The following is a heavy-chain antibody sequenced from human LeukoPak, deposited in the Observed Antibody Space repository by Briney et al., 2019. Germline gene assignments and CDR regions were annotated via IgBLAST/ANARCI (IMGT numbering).Heavy chain of an antibody. Sequence: PSQTLSLTCTVSGGSISSGSYYWSWIRQPAGKGLEWIGRIYTSGSSNYNPSLKSRVTISVDTSKSQFSLKLSSVTAADTAVYYCARTYTSGGASWFDPWGQGTLVTVSS. CDR3: ARTYTSGGASWFDP. J-gene: IGHJ5*02. V-gene: IGHV4-61*02. CDR2: IYTSGSS. CDR1: GGSISSGSYY. D-gene: IGHD2-2*02.